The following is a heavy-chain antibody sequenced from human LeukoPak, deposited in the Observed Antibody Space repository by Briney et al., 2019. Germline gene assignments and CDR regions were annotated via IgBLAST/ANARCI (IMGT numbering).Heavy chain of an antibody. Sequence: QSGGSLRLSCAASGFTFTSYWMHWVRQPPGKGLVWVSRVEHDGSRTAYADSVTRRFTISRDNDRNMVYLQMNSLRAEDTAVYYCATDLGWGQGTLVTVSS. J-gene: IGHJ4*02. V-gene: IGHV3-74*01. D-gene: IGHD4-17*01. CDR1: GFTFTSYW. CDR2: VEHDGSRT. CDR3: ATDLG.